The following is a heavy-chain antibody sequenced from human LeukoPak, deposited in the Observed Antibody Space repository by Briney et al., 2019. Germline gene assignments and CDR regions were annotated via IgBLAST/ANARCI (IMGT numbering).Heavy chain of an antibody. J-gene: IGHJ4*02. Sequence: SETLSLTCAVSGGSISSGGYSWSWIRQPPGKGLEWIGYIYHSGSTYYNPSLKSRVTISVDTSENQFSLKLSSVTAADTAVHYCARLAWGRLDYWGQGILVTVSS. D-gene: IGHD7-27*01. CDR1: GGSISSGGYS. V-gene: IGHV4-30-2*01. CDR3: ARLAWGRLDY. CDR2: IYHSGST.